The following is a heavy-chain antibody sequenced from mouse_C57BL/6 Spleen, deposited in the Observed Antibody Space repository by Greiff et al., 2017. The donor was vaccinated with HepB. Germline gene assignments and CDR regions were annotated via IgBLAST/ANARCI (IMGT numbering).Heavy chain of an antibody. Sequence: QVQLKQSGAELVKPGASVKISCKASGYAFSSYWMNWVKQRPGKGLERIGQIYPGDGDTNYNGKFKGKATLTADKSASTAYMQLSSLTSEDSAVYFCAREGLRRGYYAMDYWGQGTSVTVSS. J-gene: IGHJ4*01. CDR3: AREGLRRGYYAMDY. V-gene: IGHV1-80*01. D-gene: IGHD2-4*01. CDR1: GYAFSSYW. CDR2: IYPGDGDT.